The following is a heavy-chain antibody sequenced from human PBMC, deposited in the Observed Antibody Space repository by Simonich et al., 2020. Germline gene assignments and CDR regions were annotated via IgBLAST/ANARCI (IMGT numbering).Heavy chain of an antibody. J-gene: IGHJ3*02. Sequence: QVQLVQSGAEVKKPGASVKVSCKASGYTLTGYYMHWVRQAPGQGLGWIGGINPNSGGTNYAQKCQGGVTMTRDTSISTAYMELSRLRSDDTAVYYCARGRLTGDKGACDIWGQGTMVTVSS. CDR2: INPNSGGT. D-gene: IGHD7-27*01. V-gene: IGHV1-2*02. CDR1: GYTLTGYY. CDR3: ARGRLTGDKGACDI.